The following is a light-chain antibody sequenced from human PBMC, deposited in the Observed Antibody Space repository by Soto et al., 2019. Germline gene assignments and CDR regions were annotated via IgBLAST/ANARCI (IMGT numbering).Light chain of an antibody. CDR1: QSITGSY. CDR2: GAS. CDR3: QQYYSIPLT. V-gene: IGKV3-20*01. Sequence: ENVLTQSPGTLSLSPGERATVSCRASQSITGSYLAWYQQTPGQAPRLLIYGASSRATGVPDRFSGSGSGTDFTLTISRLEPEDFAVYYCQQYYSIPLTSGGGTKVDIK. J-gene: IGKJ4*01.